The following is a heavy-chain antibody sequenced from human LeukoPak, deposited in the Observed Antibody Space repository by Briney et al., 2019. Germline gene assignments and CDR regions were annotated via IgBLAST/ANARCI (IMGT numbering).Heavy chain of an antibody. CDR1: GGTFSSYA. D-gene: IGHD2-2*01. J-gene: IGHJ6*02. CDR2: IIPIFGTA. V-gene: IGHV1-69*13. CDR3: ARDPYQLLRGLYYYYYGMDV. Sequence: SVKVSCKASGGTFSSYAISWVRQAPGQGLEWMGGIIPIFGTANYAQKFQGRVTITADESTSTAYLELSSLRSEDTAVYYCARDPYQLLRGLYYYYYGMDVWGQGTTVTVSS.